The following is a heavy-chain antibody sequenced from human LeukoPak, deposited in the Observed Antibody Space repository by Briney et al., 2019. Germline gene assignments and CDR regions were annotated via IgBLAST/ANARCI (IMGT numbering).Heavy chain of an antibody. CDR2: IWYDGSNK. J-gene: IGHJ4*02. Sequence: GGSLRLSCAASGFTFSSYWMSWVRQAPGKGLEWVAVIWYDGSNKYYADSVKGRFTISRDNSKNTLYLQMNSLRAEDTAVYYCARDRQASDGELDYWGQGTLVTVSS. CDR1: GFTFSSYW. V-gene: IGHV3-33*08. D-gene: IGHD2-21*02. CDR3: ARDRQASDGELDY.